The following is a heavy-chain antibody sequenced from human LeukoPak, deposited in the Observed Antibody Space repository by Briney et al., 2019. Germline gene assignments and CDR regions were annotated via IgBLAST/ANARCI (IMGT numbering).Heavy chain of an antibody. D-gene: IGHD6-6*01. CDR2: INHSGST. Sequence: GSLRLSCAASGFTVSSNYMSWVRQAPGKGLEWIGEINHSGSTNYNPSLKSRVTISVDTSKNQFSLKLSSVTAADTAVYYCARGVPAIYSSIHDNYYYYMDVWGKGTTVTVSS. CDR1: GFTVSSNY. CDR3: ARGVPAIYSSIHDNYYYYMDV. J-gene: IGHJ6*03. V-gene: IGHV4-34*01.